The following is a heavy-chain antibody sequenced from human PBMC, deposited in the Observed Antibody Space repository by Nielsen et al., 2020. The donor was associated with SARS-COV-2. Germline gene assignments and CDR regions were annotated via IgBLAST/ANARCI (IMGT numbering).Heavy chain of an antibody. CDR1: GFTFSSYW. CDR2: INSDGSST. V-gene: IGHV3-74*01. D-gene: IGHD6-19*01. Sequence: GGSLRLSCAASGFTFSSYWMHWVRQAPGKGLVWVSRINSDGSSTSYADSVKGRFTISRDNAKNTLYLQMNSLRAEDTAVYYCTTVGYSSGWYGYYFNYWGQGTLVTVSS. CDR3: TTVGYSSGWYGYYFNY. J-gene: IGHJ4*02.